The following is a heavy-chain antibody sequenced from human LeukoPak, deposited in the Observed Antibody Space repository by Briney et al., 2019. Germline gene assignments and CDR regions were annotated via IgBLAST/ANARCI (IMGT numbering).Heavy chain of an antibody. CDR1: GFTFSSYE. V-gene: IGHV3-48*03. J-gene: IGHJ4*02. Sequence: GGSLRLSCAASGFTFSSYEMNWVRQAPGKGLEWVSYISSSSSTIYYTASVKGRFTISRDNAENSLYLQMNSLRAEDTAIYYCARDRRLNYWGQGTLVIVSS. CDR3: ARDRRLNY. CDR2: ISSSSSTI.